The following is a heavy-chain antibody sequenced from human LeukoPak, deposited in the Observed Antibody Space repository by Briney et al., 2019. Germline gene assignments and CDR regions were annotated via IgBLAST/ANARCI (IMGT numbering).Heavy chain of an antibody. CDR1: GFTVSSNY. D-gene: IGHD6-6*01. CDR3: ARDPPSSSSDY. V-gene: IGHV3-66*01. CDR2: IYSGGST. Sequence: GGSLRLSCAASGFTVSSNYMSWVRQAPGKGLEWVSVIYSGGSTYYADSVKGRFTISRDNSKNTLYLQMNSLRAEDTAVYYCARDPPSSSSDYWGQGTLVTVSS. J-gene: IGHJ4*02.